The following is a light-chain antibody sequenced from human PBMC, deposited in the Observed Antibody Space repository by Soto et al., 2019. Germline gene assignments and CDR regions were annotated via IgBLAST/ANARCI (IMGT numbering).Light chain of an antibody. CDR2: SAS. Sequence: IVLTQSPGTLSLSPGERPTPSSRASKGVSSSDLAWYQQKPGQAPRLLIYSASSRATGIPDRFSGSGSGTDFTLTISRLEPEDFAVYYCQQYDTFGQGTKLEIK. V-gene: IGKV3-20*01. J-gene: IGKJ2*01. CDR3: QQYDT. CDR1: KGVSSSD.